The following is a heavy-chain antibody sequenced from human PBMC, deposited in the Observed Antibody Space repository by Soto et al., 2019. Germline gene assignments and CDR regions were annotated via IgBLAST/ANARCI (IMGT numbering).Heavy chain of an antibody. D-gene: IGHD3-3*01. CDR1: GYTFTSYG. CDR2: ISAYNGNT. J-gene: IGHJ5*02. V-gene: IGHV1-18*01. CDR3: ARDLNDFWSGYFFAQPYFDP. Sequence: GASVKVSCKASGYTFTSYGISWVRQAPGQGLEWMGWISAYNGNTNYAQKLQGRVTMTTDTSTSTAYMELRSLRSDDTAVYYCARDLNDFWSGYFFAQPYFDPWGQGTLVTVSS.